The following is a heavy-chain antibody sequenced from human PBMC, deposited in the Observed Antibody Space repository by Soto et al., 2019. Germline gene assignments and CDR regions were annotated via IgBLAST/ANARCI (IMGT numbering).Heavy chain of an antibody. Sequence: QLQLQESGPGLVKPSETLSLTCTVSGGSISSSSYYWGWIRQPPGKGLEWIGSIYYSGSTYYNPSLKGRVTISVDTSKNQFSLKLSSVTAADTAVYYCARHDSARNYDILTGYQSLRYWGQGTLVTVSS. CDR3: ARHDSARNYDILTGYQSLRY. V-gene: IGHV4-39*01. D-gene: IGHD3-9*01. CDR2: IYYSGST. CDR1: GGSISSSSYY. J-gene: IGHJ4*02.